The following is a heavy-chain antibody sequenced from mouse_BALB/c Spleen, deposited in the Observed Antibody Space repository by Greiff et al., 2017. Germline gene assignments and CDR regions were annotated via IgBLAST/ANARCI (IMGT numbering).Heavy chain of an antibody. CDR1: GFSLTGYG. J-gene: IGHJ4*01. V-gene: IGHV2-6-7*01. Sequence: QVQLKESGPGLVAPSQSLSITCTVSGFSLTGYGVNWVRQPPGKGLEWLGMIWGDGSTDYNSALKSRLSISKDNSKSQVFLKMNSLQTDDTARYYCAREAYYYGSRGAMDYWGQGTSVTVSS. D-gene: IGHD1-1*01. CDR2: IWGDGST. CDR3: AREAYYYGSRGAMDY.